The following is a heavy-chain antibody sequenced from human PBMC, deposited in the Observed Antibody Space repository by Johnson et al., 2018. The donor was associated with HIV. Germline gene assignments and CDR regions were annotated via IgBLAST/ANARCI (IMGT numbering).Heavy chain of an antibody. CDR3: ARGRKDIEVADGLDNDAFDM. D-gene: IGHD2-2*01. CDR2: IRYDGSNK. V-gene: IGHV3-30*02. J-gene: IGHJ3*02. Sequence: VQLVESGGGVVQPGRSLRLSCAASGFTFSSYAMHWVRQAPGKGLEWVAFIRYDGSNKYYADPVKGRFTISRDNSKDTLYLRMDSLRVEDTALYYCARGRKDIEVADGLDNDAFDMWGQGTLVTVSS. CDR1: GFTFSSYA.